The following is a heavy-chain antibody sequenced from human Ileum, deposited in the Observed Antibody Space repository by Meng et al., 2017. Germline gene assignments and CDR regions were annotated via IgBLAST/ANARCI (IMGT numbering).Heavy chain of an antibody. J-gene: IGHJ4*02. Sequence: QVQLQESGPGLGRPSETLSLVCAGSGGSVSRSGYQWGWIRQPPGKGLEWIGYASTNYNPSLKSRVTISVDTSKNQFSLKLTSVTAADTAVYYCARDHWGSLDYWGQGVLVTVSS. D-gene: IGHD7-27*01. CDR1: GGSVSRSGYQ. CDR2: AST. V-gene: IGHV4-61*08. CDR3: ARDHWGSLDY.